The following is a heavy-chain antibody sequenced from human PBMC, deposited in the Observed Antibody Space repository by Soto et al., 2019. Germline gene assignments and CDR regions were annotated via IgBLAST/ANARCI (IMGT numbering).Heavy chain of an antibody. CDR2: ISYDGSNK. CDR1: GFTFSSYG. J-gene: IGHJ4*02. CDR3: AKGGVGAPDSY. Sequence: QVQLVESGGGVVQPGRSLRLSCAASGFTFSSYGMHWVRQAPGKGLEWVAVISYDGSNKYYADSVKGRFTISRDNYKNTLYLQMNSLRAEDTAVYYCAKGGVGAPDSYWGQGTLVTVSS. V-gene: IGHV3-30*18. D-gene: IGHD1-26*01.